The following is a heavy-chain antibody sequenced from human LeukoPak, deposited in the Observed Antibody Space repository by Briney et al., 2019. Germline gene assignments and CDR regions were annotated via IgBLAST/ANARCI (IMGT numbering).Heavy chain of an antibody. J-gene: IGHJ4*02. CDR2: INWNGGST. D-gene: IGHD5-18*01. CDR1: GFTFDDYG. CDR3: ARDRRGYSYGNLDY. Sequence: GGSLRLSCAASGFTFDDYGMSWVRQAPGKGLEWVSGINWNGGSTGYADSVKGRFTISRDNAKNSLYLQMNSLRAEDTAVYYCARDRRGYSYGNLDYWGQGTLVTVSS. V-gene: IGHV3-20*04.